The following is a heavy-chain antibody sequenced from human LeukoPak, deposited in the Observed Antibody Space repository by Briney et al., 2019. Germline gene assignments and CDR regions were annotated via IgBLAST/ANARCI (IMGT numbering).Heavy chain of an antibody. CDR1: GFAFSSYW. D-gene: IGHD2-2*01. CDR3: ARGHSDHISIYDY. Sequence: PGGSLRLSCAASGFAFSSYWMTWVRQAPGKELEWVANIKQDGSEKYYVDSVKGRFTISRDSAKNSLYLQMNSLRAEDTAVYYCARGHSDHISIYDYWGQGTLVTVSS. CDR2: IKQDGSEK. J-gene: IGHJ4*02. V-gene: IGHV3-7*01.